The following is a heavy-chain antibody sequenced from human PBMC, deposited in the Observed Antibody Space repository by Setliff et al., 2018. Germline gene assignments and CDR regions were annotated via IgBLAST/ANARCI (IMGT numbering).Heavy chain of an antibody. J-gene: IGHJ3*02. CDR3: TRDTNIVVVPPHRTAFDI. V-gene: IGHV1-18*01. D-gene: IGHD2-2*01. Sequence: ASVKVSCKASGSTFSTYGIAWVRQAPGQGLEWMGWISPYNGYIIYAHKFQGRVTMTTDTSTGTADMELRNLRSDDTAVYYRTRDTNIVVVPPHRTAFDIWGQGTMVTVSS. CDR2: ISPYNGYI. CDR1: GSTFSTYG.